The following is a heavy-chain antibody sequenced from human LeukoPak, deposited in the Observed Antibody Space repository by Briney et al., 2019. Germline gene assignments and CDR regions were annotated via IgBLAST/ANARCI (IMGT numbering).Heavy chain of an antibody. CDR1: GFTFSSYS. CDR3: ARFTPLGDYSSSPDAFDI. V-gene: IGHV3-21*01. CDR2: ISSSSSYI. Sequence: KPGGSLRLSCAASGFTFSSYSMNWVRQAPGKGLEWVSSISSSSSYIYYADSVKGRFTISRDNAKNSLYLQMNSLRAEDTAVYYCARFTPLGDYSSSPDAFDIWGQGTMVAVSS. J-gene: IGHJ3*02. D-gene: IGHD6-6*01.